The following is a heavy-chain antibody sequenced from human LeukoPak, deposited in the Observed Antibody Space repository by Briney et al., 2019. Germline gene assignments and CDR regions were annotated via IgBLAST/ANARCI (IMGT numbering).Heavy chain of an antibody. V-gene: IGHV1-8*01. CDR1: GYTFTSYD. CDR3: ARGGDIVVVPAAQFDY. CDR2: MNPNSGNT. D-gene: IGHD2-2*01. Sequence: ASVKVSCKASGYTFTSYDINWVRQATEQGLEWMGWMNPNSGNTGYAQKFQGRVTMTRNTSISTAYMELSSLRSEDTAVYYCARGGDIVVVPAAQFDYWGQGTLVTVSS. J-gene: IGHJ4*02.